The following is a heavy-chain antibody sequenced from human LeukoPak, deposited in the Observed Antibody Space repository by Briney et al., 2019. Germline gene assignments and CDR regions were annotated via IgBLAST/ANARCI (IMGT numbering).Heavy chain of an antibody. CDR1: GFTFSTFW. Sequence: GGSLRLSCAASGFTFSTFWMHWVRQAPGKGLVWVSRINSDGSSVSYADPVKGRFTISRDNSKNTLYLQMNSLRAEDTAVYYCAKDYYDSSGYYYYFDYWGQGTLVTVSS. V-gene: IGHV3-74*01. D-gene: IGHD3-22*01. CDR2: INSDGSSV. CDR3: AKDYYDSSGYYYYFDY. J-gene: IGHJ4*02.